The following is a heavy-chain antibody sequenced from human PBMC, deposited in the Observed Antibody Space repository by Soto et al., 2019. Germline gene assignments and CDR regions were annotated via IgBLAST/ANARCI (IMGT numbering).Heavy chain of an antibody. CDR3: ARRSANYYDSSGYYTFDY. V-gene: IGHV1-69*13. D-gene: IGHD3-22*01. CDR1: GGSFISYA. J-gene: IGHJ4*02. Sequence: SVKVSCKASGGSFISYAISWVRQAPGQGLEWMGGIIPIFGTANYAQKFQGRVTITADESTSTAYMELSSLRSEDTAVYYCARRSANYYDSSGYYTFDYWGQGTLVTVSS. CDR2: IIPIFGTA.